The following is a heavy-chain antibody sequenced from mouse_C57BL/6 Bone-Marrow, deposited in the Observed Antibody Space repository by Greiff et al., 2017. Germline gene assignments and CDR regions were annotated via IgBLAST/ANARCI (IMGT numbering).Heavy chain of an antibody. V-gene: IGHV5-9*01. CDR2: ISGGGGNT. CDR3: ARTDYAMDY. J-gene: IGHJ4*01. CDR1: GFTFSSYT. Sequence: EVKLMESGGGLVKPGGSLKLSCAASGFTFSSYTMSWVRQTPEKRLEWVATISGGGGNTYYPDSVKGRFTISRDNATNTLYLQMSSLRSEDTALYYCARTDYAMDYWGQGTSVTVSS.